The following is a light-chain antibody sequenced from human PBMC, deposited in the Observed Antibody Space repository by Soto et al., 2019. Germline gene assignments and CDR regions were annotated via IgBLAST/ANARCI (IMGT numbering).Light chain of an antibody. CDR2: DGS. CDR1: QSVSSY. J-gene: IGKJ1*01. V-gene: IGKV3-11*01. CDR3: QQYGSSGT. Sequence: EVGITKSPVTLSLSPGERATLSCRASQSVSSYLAWYQQKPGQAPRLLIYDGSNRATGIPARFSGSGSGTDFTLTISSLEPDDFAVYYCQQYGSSGTFGQGTKVDI.